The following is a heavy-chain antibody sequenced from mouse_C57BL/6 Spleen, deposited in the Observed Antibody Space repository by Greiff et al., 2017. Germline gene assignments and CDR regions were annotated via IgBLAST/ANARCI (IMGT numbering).Heavy chain of an antibody. Sequence: DVKLVESGGGLVKPGGSLKLSCAASGFTFSSYAMSWVRQTPEKRLEWVATISDGGSYTYYPDNVKSRFTISRDNAKNNLYLQMSHLKSEDTAMYYCARDFDYDKGDYWGQGTSVTVSS. CDR1: GFTFSSYA. V-gene: IGHV5-4*01. CDR3: ARDFDYDKGDY. D-gene: IGHD2-4*01. J-gene: IGHJ4*01. CDR2: ISDGGSYT.